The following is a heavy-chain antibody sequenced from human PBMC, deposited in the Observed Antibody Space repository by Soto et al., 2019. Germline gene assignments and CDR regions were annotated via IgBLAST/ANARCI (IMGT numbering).Heavy chain of an antibody. CDR3: ARETCSTSCSPDY. CDR1: GFTFSNYG. V-gene: IGHV3-33*01. J-gene: IGHJ4*02. CDR2: IWYDGNNK. D-gene: IGHD2-2*01. Sequence: GGSLRLSCAASGFTFSNYGMDWVRQAPGKGLEWVALIWYDGNNKYYADSVKGRFTISRDNSENTLYLQMNSLRDEDTAVYYCARETCSTSCSPDYWGQGALVNVSS.